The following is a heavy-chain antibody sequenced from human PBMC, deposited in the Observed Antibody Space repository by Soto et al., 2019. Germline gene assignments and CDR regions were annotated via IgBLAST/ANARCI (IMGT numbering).Heavy chain of an antibody. D-gene: IGHD6-13*01. CDR2: ISGDGGST. J-gene: IGHJ4*02. CDR1: GFTFDDYA. CDR3: AKDIARSSWYGYFDY. V-gene: IGHV3-43*02. Sequence: GGSLRLSCAASGFTFDDYAMHWVRQAPGKGLEWVSLISGDGGSTYYADSVKGRFTISRDNSKNSLYLQMNSLRTEYTALYYCAKDIARSSWYGYFDYWGQGTLVTVSS.